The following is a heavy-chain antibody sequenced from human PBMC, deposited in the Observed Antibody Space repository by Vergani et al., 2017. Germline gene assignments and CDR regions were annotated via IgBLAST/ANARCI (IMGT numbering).Heavy chain of an antibody. J-gene: IGHJ4*02. V-gene: IGHV3-23*01. CDR1: GFTFNHYA. CDR2: ISGSGGST. Sequence: EVQLLESGGDLVQPGGSLRLSCAASGFTFNHYAMNWVRQAPGKGLEWVSGISGSGGSTYYAGSVKGRFTISRDSSKNTLYLQMNSLRAEDTAVYSCAKVDIVAVPAASFDYWGQGTLVTVSS. D-gene: IGHD2-2*01. CDR3: AKVDIVAVPAASFDY.